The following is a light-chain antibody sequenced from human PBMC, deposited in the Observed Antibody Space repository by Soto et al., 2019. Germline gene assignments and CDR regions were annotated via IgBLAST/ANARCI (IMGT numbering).Light chain of an antibody. CDR2: EVS. CDR3: SSYAGSGTDNYV. J-gene: IGLJ1*01. CDR1: SSDVGGYNY. V-gene: IGLV2-14*01. Sequence: QSALTQPASVSGSPGQAITISCTGTSSDVGGYNYVSWYQQHPGKAPKLMIYEVSNRPSRVSNRFSGSKSGNTASLTISGLQAEDEADYYCSSYAGSGTDNYVFGSGTKLTVL.